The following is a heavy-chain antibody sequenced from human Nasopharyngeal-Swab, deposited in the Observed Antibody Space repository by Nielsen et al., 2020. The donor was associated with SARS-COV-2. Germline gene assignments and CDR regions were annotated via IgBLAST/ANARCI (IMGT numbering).Heavy chain of an antibody. D-gene: IGHD2-21*02. V-gene: IGHV3-21*01. Sequence: GGSLRLSCAASGFTFSSYSMNWVRQAPGKGLEWVSSISGSSSYIYYADSVKGRFTISRDNAKNSLYLQMNSLRAEDTAVYYCARAGGAYCGGDCYYYYGMDVWGQGTTVTVSS. CDR3: ARAGGAYCGGDCYYYYGMDV. CDR2: ISGSSSYI. CDR1: GFTFSSYS. J-gene: IGHJ6*02.